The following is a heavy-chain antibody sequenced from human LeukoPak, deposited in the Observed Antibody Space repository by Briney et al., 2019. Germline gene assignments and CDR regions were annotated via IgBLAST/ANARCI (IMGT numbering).Heavy chain of an antibody. Sequence: SVKVSCKASGYTFTSYGISWVRQAPGQGLEWIGWISAYNGNTNYAQKLQGRVTMTTDTSTSTAYMELRSLRSEDTAVYYCAIGYSYGSEYFQHWGQGTLVTVSS. J-gene: IGHJ1*01. CDR1: GYTFTSYG. V-gene: IGHV1-18*01. D-gene: IGHD5-18*01. CDR2: ISAYNGNT. CDR3: AIGYSYGSEYFQH.